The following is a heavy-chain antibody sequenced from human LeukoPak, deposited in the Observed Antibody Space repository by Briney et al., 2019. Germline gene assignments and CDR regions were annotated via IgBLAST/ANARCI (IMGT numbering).Heavy chain of an antibody. D-gene: IGHD6-19*01. CDR2: ISYDGSNK. V-gene: IGHV3-30*04. CDR3: ARAVAVAGTSDYYYGMGV. Sequence: GGSLRLSCAASGFTFSSYAMHWVRQAPGKGLEWVAVISYDGSNKYYADSVKGRFTISRDNSENTLYLQMNSLRAEDTAVYYCARAVAVAGTSDYYYGMGVWGKGTTVTVSS. J-gene: IGHJ6*04. CDR1: GFTFSSYA.